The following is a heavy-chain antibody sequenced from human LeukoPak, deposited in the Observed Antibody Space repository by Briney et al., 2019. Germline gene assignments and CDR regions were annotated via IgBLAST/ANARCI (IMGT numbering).Heavy chain of an antibody. J-gene: IGHJ5*02. Sequence: SETLSLTCTVSGGSISSGSYYWSWIRQPAGKGLEWIGRIYTGGSTNYNPSLKSRLAISIDTSKNQFSLKLSSVTHADTAVYYCARDPRTWGQGTLVTVSS. V-gene: IGHV4-61*02. CDR3: ARDPRT. CDR2: IYTGGST. CDR1: GGSISSGSYY.